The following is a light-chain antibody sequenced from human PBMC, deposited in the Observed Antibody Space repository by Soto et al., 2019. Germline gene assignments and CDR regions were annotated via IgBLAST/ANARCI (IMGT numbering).Light chain of an antibody. J-gene: IGKJ3*01. V-gene: IGKV1-39*01. CDR1: QSVSTY. CDR3: QQSYSTS. CDR2: AAS. Sequence: DIQMTQSPSSLSASVGDRVTITCRASQSVSTYLNWYQQKPGKAPKLLIYAASGLQSGVPSRFSGSGSGTDFTLTISNLQPEDFATYYCQQSYSTSFGPGTKVDIK.